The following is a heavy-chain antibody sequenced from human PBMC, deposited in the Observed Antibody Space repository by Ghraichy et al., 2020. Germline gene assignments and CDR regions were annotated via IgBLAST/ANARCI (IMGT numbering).Heavy chain of an antibody. D-gene: IGHD2-2*01. Sequence: GGSLRLSCAASRFNFSNYAMTWVRQAPGKGLEWVSAISGSGGSTYYADSGKGRFTISGDNSKNTLYLQMNSLRAEDTAVYYCAKLFPRIVVVPAAGMDVWGQGTTVTVSS. CDR1: RFNFSNYA. CDR2: ISGSGGST. CDR3: AKLFPRIVVVPAAGMDV. J-gene: IGHJ6*02. V-gene: IGHV3-23*01.